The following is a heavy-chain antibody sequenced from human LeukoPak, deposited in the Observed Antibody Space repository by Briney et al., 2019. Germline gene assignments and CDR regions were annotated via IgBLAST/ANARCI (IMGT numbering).Heavy chain of an antibody. CDR3: ATGSVRYSASWYSQEGDY. CDR1: GFTFSTYA. CDR2: ISVSAGST. V-gene: IGHV3-23*01. Sequence: GGSLRLSCAASGFTFSTYAMSWVRQAPGKGLEWVSAISVSAGSTCYADSVKGRFTISRDNSKNTLYLQMDSLRAEDTAVYYCATGSVRYSASWYSQEGDYWGQGTLVTVSS. J-gene: IGHJ4*02. D-gene: IGHD6-13*01.